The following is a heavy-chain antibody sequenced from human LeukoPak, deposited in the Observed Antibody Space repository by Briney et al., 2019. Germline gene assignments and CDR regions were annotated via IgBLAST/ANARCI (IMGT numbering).Heavy chain of an antibody. Sequence: ASVKVPCKSSGFTFTDHYIHWVRQGPGQGLEWMGYIGPHSTFTSSPQEFQGRVTMTRDASMSTAYMELTRLTSDGTAVYYCVREGEGPLSKDFDYWGQGTLVTVSS. CDR3: VREGEGPLSKDFDY. CDR2: IGPHSTFT. D-gene: IGHD2/OR15-2a*01. CDR1: GFTFTDHY. V-gene: IGHV1-2*02. J-gene: IGHJ4*02.